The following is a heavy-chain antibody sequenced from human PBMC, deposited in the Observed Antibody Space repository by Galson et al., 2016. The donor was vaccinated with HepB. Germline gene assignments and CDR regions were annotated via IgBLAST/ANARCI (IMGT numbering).Heavy chain of an antibody. CDR1: GFSFRSYG. V-gene: IGHV3-30*18. CDR2: ISYSGSVI. J-gene: IGHJ6*02. CDR3: AKFRTMYFSNQNIGMDV. Sequence: SLRLSCAASGFSFRSYGMHWVRQAPGKGLEWVAMISYSGSVIHYADSVKGKFTISRDESKNTVFLQMSRLSVADTAVYYCAKFRTMYFSNQNIGMDVWGQGTTVTVS. D-gene: IGHD2-8*01.